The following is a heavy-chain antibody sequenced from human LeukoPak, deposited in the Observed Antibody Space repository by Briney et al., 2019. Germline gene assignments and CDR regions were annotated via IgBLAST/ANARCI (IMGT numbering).Heavy chain of an antibody. CDR2: IYYSGST. CDR3: ARDLQEYYYDSSGYWGNAFDI. Sequence: ASETLSLTCTVSGGSISSYYWSWIRQPPGKGLEWIGYIYYSGSTNYNPSLKSRVTISVDTSKNQFSLKLSSVTAADTAVYYCARDLQEYYYDSSGYWGNAFDIWGQGTMVTVSS. CDR1: GGSISSYY. V-gene: IGHV4-59*01. J-gene: IGHJ3*02. D-gene: IGHD3-22*01.